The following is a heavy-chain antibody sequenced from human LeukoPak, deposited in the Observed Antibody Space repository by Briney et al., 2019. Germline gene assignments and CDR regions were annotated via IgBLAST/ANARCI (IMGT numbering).Heavy chain of an antibody. CDR1: GGSISSYY. D-gene: IGHD3-3*01. CDR2: IYYSGST. J-gene: IGHJ6*02. V-gene: IGHV4-59*01. Sequence: SETLSLTCTVSGGSISSYYWSWIRQPPGKGMEWIGYIYYSGSTSYNPSLKSRVTISVDTSKNQFSLKLSSVTAADTAVYYCARDRRRDTIFGVVIGPNTAYGMDVWGQGTTVTVSS. CDR3: ARDRRRDTIFGVVIGPNTAYGMDV.